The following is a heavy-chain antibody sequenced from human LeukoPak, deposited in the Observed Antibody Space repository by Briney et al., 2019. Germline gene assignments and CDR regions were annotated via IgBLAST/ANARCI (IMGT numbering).Heavy chain of an antibody. J-gene: IGHJ4*02. V-gene: IGHV1-18*01. CDR2: ISAYNGNT. CDR1: GYTFTSYG. Sequence: ASVKVSCKASGYTFTSYGISWVRQAPGQGLEWMGWISAYNGNTNYAQKLQGRVTMTTDTSTSTAYMELRSLRSDDTAVYYRAREPAFDILTGYFFDYWGQGTLVTVSS. CDR3: AREPAFDILTGYFFDY. D-gene: IGHD3-9*01.